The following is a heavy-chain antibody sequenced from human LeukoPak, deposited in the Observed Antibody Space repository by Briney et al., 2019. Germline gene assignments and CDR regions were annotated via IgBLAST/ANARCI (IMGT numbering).Heavy chain of an antibody. V-gene: IGHV3-20*04. CDR3: ANGGHSSSWPPGY. CDR1: GFTFDDYG. Sequence: GGSLRLSCAASGFTFDDYGMSWVRQAPGKGLEWVSGINWNGGSTGYADFVKGRFTISRDNAKNSLYLQMNSLRAEDTAVYYCANGGHSSSWPPGYWGQGTLVTVSS. CDR2: INWNGGST. J-gene: IGHJ4*02. D-gene: IGHD6-13*01.